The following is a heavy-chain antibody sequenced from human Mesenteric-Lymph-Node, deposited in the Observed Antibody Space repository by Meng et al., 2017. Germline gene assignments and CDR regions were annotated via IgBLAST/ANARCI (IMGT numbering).Heavy chain of an antibody. J-gene: IGHJ4*02. Sequence: SLKISCAASGFTFDDYAMHWVRQAPGKGLEWVSGISWNSGSIGYADSVKGRFTISRDNAKNSLYLQMNSLRAEDTALYYCAKDSDESYYVSRFDYWGQGTLVTVS. CDR3: AKDSDESYYVSRFDY. D-gene: IGHD1-26*01. CDR2: ISWNSGSI. V-gene: IGHV3-9*01. CDR1: GFTFDDYA.